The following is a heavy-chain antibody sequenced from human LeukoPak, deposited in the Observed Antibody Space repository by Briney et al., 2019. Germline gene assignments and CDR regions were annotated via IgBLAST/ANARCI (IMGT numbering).Heavy chain of an antibody. Sequence: PGGSLRLSCAASGFSFSTYAMSWVRQAPGKGLEWVSAISGSGGSTYYADSVKGRFTISRDNSKNTLYLQMNSLRAEDTAVYYCAKHIVVVPAAIYWGQGTLVTVSS. J-gene: IGHJ4*02. CDR2: ISGSGGST. CDR3: AKHIVVVPAAIY. D-gene: IGHD2-2*01. CDR1: GFSFSTYA. V-gene: IGHV3-23*01.